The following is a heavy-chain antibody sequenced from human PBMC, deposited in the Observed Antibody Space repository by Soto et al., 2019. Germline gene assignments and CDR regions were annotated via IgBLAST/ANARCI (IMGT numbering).Heavy chain of an antibody. D-gene: IGHD3-22*01. CDR3: ARDDSSGYYHIPFDY. V-gene: IGHV3-48*02. CDR2: ISSSSGTI. Sequence: GGSLRLSCAASGFTFSSSSMNWVRQAPGKGLEWVSYISSSSGTIYYADSVKGRFTISRDNAKNSLYLQMNSLRDEDTAVYYCARDDSSGYYHIPFDYWGQGTLVTVSS. J-gene: IGHJ4*02. CDR1: GFTFSSSS.